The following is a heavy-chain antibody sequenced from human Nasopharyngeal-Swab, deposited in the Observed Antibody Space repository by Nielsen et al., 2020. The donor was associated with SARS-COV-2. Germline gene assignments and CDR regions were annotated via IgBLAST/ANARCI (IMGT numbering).Heavy chain of an antibody. Sequence: GESLKISYAASGFNFGSYNMHWVRQAPGKGLEWVAVLYYDGTKDFYGDSVKGRFTISRDNSKNTLYLEMNSLRPEDTAVYYCARDGLQWLVPDHWGQGTLVTVSS. CDR3: ARDGLQWLVPDH. V-gene: IGHV3-33*01. CDR2: LYYDGTKD. D-gene: IGHD6-19*01. J-gene: IGHJ4*02. CDR1: GFNFGSYN.